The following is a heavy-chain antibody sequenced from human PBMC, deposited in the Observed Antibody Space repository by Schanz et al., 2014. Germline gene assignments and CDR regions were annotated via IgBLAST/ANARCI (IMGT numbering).Heavy chain of an antibody. Sequence: QVKLVESGGGVVQPGRSLRLSCAASGFTFSNFGLHWVRQAPGKGLNWVAVISSDGTDKYYADSVQGRFTLSKDFSKDTLYLRLTSLRPEDTAVYYCARLATSKSRLGDAVDIWGQGTMVTVSS. CDR3: ARLATSKSRLGDAVDI. V-gene: IGHV3-30*03. CDR2: ISSDGTDK. D-gene: IGHD6-6*01. CDR1: GFTFSNFG. J-gene: IGHJ3*02.